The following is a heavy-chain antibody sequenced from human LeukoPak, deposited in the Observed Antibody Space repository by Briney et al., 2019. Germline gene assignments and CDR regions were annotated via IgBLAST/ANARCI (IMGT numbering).Heavy chain of an antibody. CDR3: ARDYGASNYWYFDL. CDR1: GGSISSGGYY. CDR2: IYYSGGT. J-gene: IGHJ2*01. Sequence: SQTLSLTCTVSGGSISSGGYYWSWIRQHPGKGLEWIGYIYYSGGTYYKPSLKSRVTISVDTSKNHFSLKLNSVTAADTAVYYCARDYGASNYWYFDLWGRGTLVTVSS. V-gene: IGHV4-31*03. D-gene: IGHD4-17*01.